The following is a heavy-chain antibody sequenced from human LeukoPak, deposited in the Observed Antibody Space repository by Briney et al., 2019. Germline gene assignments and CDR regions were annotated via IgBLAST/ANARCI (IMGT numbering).Heavy chain of an antibody. CDR3: ANYRKPQGLDY. CDR1: RSAFSTYA. Sequence: PGGSLRLSCAVSRSAFSTYAMTWVRQAPGQGLEYVSTISSNGADTYYADSVKGRFTISRDNSKNTLYLQMTSLRVEDTAVYYCANYRKPQGLDYWGQGTLVTVSS. V-gene: IGHV3-23*01. D-gene: IGHD1-14*01. J-gene: IGHJ4*02. CDR2: ISSNGADT.